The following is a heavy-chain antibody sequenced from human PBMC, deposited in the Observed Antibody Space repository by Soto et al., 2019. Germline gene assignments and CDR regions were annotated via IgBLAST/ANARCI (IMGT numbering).Heavy chain of an antibody. J-gene: IGHJ5*02. Sequence: ASVKVSCKASGYTFTSYGISWVRQAPGQGLEWMGWISAYNGNTNYAQKLQGRVTMTTDTSTSTAYMELRSLRSDDTAVYYCARDVLLFFGDAPRSTWFDTLGQGNLVTVSS. V-gene: IGHV1-18*01. CDR3: ARDVLLFFGDAPRSTWFDT. CDR1: GYTFTSYG. CDR2: ISAYNGNT. D-gene: IGHD2-21*02.